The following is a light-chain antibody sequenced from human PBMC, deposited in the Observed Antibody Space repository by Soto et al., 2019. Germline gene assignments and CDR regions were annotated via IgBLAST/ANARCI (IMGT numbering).Light chain of an antibody. CDR1: QSISSW. V-gene: IGKV1-5*01. CDR2: DAS. CDR3: QQYNSQMYT. J-gene: IGKJ2*01. Sequence: DIQMTQSPSTLSASVGDRVTITCRASQSISSWLAWYQQKPGKAPKLLIYDASSLESGVPSRFSGSGSGTEFTLTISSLQPDDFATYSCQQYNSQMYTFGQGTKLEIK.